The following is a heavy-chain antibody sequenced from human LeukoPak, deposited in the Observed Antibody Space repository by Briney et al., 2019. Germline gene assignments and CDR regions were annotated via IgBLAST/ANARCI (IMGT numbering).Heavy chain of an antibody. CDR2: INSDGSST. Sequence: GGSLRLSCAASGFTFSSYWMHWVRQAPGKGLVWVSRINSDGSSTSYADSVKGRFTISRDNAKNTLYLQMNSLRAEDTAVYYCARPGSTYSGYDGGFDYWGQGTLVTVSS. D-gene: IGHD5-12*01. CDR1: GFTFSSYW. J-gene: IGHJ4*02. V-gene: IGHV3-74*01. CDR3: ARPGSTYSGYDGGFDY.